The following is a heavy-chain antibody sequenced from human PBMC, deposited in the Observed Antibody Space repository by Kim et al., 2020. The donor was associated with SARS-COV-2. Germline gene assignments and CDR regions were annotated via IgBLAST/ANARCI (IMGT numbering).Heavy chain of an antibody. CDR3: ARGPIAPSATSVYFDY. V-gene: IGHV4-31*03. J-gene: IGHJ4*02. D-gene: IGHD2-2*01. Sequence: SETLSLTCSVSGSSIGSGGYYWGWIRQHPGKGLEWIANIYYSGTTFYDPSLKSRLVISVDKSKNQFSLKLTSVTAADTAVYFCARGPIAPSATSVYFDYWGQGTLVTVSS. CDR2: IYYSGTT. CDR1: GSSIGSGGYY.